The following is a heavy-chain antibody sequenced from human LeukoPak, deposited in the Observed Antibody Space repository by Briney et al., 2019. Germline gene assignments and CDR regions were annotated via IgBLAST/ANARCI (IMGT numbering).Heavy chain of an antibody. Sequence: AESLTLSCAASGFSFSSYAMSWVRQPPGKGLEWVSTISNGDDSTYYADSVKGRFTISRDNSKNTLYLQMNSLTAEDTAIYYCAKATGSLGNWGQGTLVTVSA. CDR1: GFSFSSYA. V-gene: IGHV3-23*01. D-gene: IGHD1-1*01. CDR3: AKATGSLGN. CDR2: ISNGDDST. J-gene: IGHJ4*02.